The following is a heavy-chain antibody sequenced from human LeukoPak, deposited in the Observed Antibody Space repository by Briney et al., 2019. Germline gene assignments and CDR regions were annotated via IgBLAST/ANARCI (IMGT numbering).Heavy chain of an antibody. CDR3: VRDSAYSGMDGDS. V-gene: IGHV3-48*01. Sequence: PGGSLRLSCAHSLFTPSSYNLNTVREAPGKGPEWVSYIDSSSSTIYYAESVKGRFNISRDNAKNSLYLQMNSLRPENTALYDSVRDSAYSGMDGDSWGREPRVTVSS. J-gene: IGHJ5*01. D-gene: IGHD1-26*01. CDR2: IDSSSSTI. CDR1: LFTPSSYN.